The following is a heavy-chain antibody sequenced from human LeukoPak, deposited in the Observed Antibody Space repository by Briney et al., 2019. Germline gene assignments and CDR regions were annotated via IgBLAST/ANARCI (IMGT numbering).Heavy chain of an antibody. CDR1: GFSLSNFG. Sequence: GGSLRLSCAASGFSLSNFGMHWVRQAPGKGLEWVAFVQKDGSYGKYGDSVKGRFTISRDNSKNTLYLQMNSLRVEDTAEYYCAKVQGIYYDSSWLDPWGQGTLVTVSS. D-gene: IGHD3-22*01. J-gene: IGHJ5*02. V-gene: IGHV3-30*02. CDR3: AKVQGIYYDSSWLDP. CDR2: VQKDGSYG.